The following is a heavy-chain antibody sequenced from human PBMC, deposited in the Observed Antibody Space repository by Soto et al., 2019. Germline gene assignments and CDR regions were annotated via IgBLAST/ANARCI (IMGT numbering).Heavy chain of an antibody. Sequence: GASVKVSCKASGYTFTSYYMHWVRQAPGQGLEWMGIINPSGGSTSYAQKFQGRVTMTRDTSTSTVYMELSRLRSEDTAVYYCARGAFIVVVPAAILNDWFDPWGQGTLVTVSS. CDR2: INPSGGST. CDR1: GYTFTSYY. D-gene: IGHD2-2*02. J-gene: IGHJ5*02. CDR3: ARGAFIVVVPAAILNDWFDP. V-gene: IGHV1-46*01.